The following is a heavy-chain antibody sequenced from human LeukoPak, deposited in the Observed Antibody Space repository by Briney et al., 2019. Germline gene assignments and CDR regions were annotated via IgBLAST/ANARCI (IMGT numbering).Heavy chain of an antibody. V-gene: IGHV5-51*01. CDR3: ARQRSDWAFEY. D-gene: IGHD2-21*02. Sequence: GESLKISCKGSGYSFTSYWIGWVRQMPGKGLEWMGIIYPGDSDTRYSPSFQGQVTISADKSITTAYLQWSTLKASDTAIYYCARQRSDWAFEYWGQGAPITVSS. J-gene: IGHJ4*02. CDR1: GYSFTSYW. CDR2: IYPGDSDT.